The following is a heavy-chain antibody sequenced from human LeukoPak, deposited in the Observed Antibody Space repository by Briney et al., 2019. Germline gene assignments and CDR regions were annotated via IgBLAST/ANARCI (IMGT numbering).Heavy chain of an antibody. V-gene: IGHV3-15*01. Sequence: PGGSLRLSCAASGFTFSNAWMSWVRQAPGKGLEWVGRIRSETDGGTTDYAAPVKGRFTISRDDSKSMVYLQMSSLKTEDTAVYFCAHRDTAMVRVDYWGQGTLVTVSS. CDR2: IRSETDGGTT. D-gene: IGHD5-18*01. J-gene: IGHJ4*02. CDR3: AHRDTAMVRVDY. CDR1: GFTFSNAW.